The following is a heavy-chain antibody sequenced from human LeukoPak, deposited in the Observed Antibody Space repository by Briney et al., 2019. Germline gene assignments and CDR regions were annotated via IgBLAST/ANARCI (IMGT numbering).Heavy chain of an antibody. V-gene: IGHV4-59*01. CDR1: GGSISSYY. Sequence: SETLSLTCTVPGGSISSYYWSWIRQPPGKGLEWIGYIYYSGGTNYNPSLKSRVTISVDTSKNQFSLKLSSVTAADTAVYYCARGSSEYWGQGTLVTVSS. J-gene: IGHJ4*02. CDR3: ARGSSEY. CDR2: IYYSGGT. D-gene: IGHD3-10*01.